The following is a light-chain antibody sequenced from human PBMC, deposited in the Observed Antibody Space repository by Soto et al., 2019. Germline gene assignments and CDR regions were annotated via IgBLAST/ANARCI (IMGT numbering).Light chain of an antibody. CDR2: DVS. CDR3: QQYNTYS. CDR1: QRVTTW. Sequence: IHMTHSPSTLSASVLDRVTITCRASQRVTTWLAWYQQKPKKAPKLLIYDVSSLESGVPSRFSGSGSGTEFTLTISSLQPDDFATYYCQQYNTYSFGQGTKVDIK. V-gene: IGKV1-5*01. J-gene: IGKJ1*01.